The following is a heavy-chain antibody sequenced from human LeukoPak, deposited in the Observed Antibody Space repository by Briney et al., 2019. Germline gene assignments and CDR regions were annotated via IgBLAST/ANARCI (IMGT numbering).Heavy chain of an antibody. D-gene: IGHD2-15*01. CDR3: ASRGSLPYNWFDP. Sequence: GGSLRLSCAASGFTFSSYAMSWVRQAPGKGLEWVSAISGSGGSTYYAGSVKGRFTISRDNSKNTLYLQMNSLRAEDTAVYYCASRGSLPYNWFDPWGQGTLVTVSS. V-gene: IGHV3-23*01. CDR1: GFTFSSYA. CDR2: ISGSGGST. J-gene: IGHJ5*02.